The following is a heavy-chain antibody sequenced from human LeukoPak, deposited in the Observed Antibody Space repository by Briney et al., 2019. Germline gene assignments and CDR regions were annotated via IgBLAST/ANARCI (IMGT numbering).Heavy chain of an antibody. CDR1: GFTFSDYY. CDR3: ARDGGTNYYDSSGLDY. D-gene: IGHD3-22*01. J-gene: IGHJ4*02. V-gene: IGHV3-11*01. CDR2: ISSSGSTI. Sequence: PGGSLRLSCAASGFTFSDYYMSWIRQAPGKGPEWVSYISSSGSTIYYADSVKGRFTISRDNAKNSLYLQMNSLRAEDTAVYYCARDGGTNYYDSSGLDYWGQGTLVTVSS.